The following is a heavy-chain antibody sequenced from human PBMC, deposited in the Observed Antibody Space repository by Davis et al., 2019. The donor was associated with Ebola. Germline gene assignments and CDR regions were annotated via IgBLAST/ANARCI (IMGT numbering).Heavy chain of an antibody. CDR2: IIPVFGTT. CDR3: ARSVATTTVFDY. V-gene: IGHV1-69*13. CDR1: GGTFRTFA. Sequence: SVTVPCKTSGGTFRTFAFNWVRQAPGQGLEWMGRIIPVFGTTIYAQKFQDRVTFTADESTATAYLELSSLRSEDTAVYYCARSVATTTVFDYWGQGSLVTV. D-gene: IGHD5-12*01. J-gene: IGHJ4*02.